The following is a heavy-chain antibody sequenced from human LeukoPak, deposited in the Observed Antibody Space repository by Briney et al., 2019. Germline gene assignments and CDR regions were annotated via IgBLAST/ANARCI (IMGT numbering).Heavy chain of an antibody. V-gene: IGHV4-39*07. D-gene: IGHD3-10*01. CDR1: GGSISNSTYY. J-gene: IGHJ3*02. CDR2: VYYSGSA. Sequence: SETLSLTCTVSGGSISNSTYYWGWIRQPPGKGLEWVGTVYYSGSAYYNPSLKSRVTISVDTSKNQFSLKLSSVTAADTAVYYCARATVVRGVIITGLDAFDIWGQGTMVTVSS. CDR3: ARATVVRGVIITGLDAFDI.